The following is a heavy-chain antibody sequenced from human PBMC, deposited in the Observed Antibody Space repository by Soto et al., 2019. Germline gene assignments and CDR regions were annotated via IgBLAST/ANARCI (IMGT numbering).Heavy chain of an antibody. CDR2: MNPNSGNT. CDR1: GYTFTSYD. J-gene: IGHJ3*02. V-gene: IGHV1-8*01. CDR3: ARGRYCSSTSCTENDAFDI. D-gene: IGHD2-2*01. Sequence: ASVKVSCKASGYTFTSYDINWVRQATGQGLEWMGWMNPNSGNTGYAQKFQGRVTMTRNTSISTAYMELSSLRSEDTAVYYCARGRYCSSTSCTENDAFDIWGQGTMVTVSS.